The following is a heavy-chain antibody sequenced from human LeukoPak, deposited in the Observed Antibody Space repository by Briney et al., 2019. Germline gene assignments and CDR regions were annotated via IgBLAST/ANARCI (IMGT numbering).Heavy chain of an antibody. CDR2: MSPNSGNT. J-gene: IGHJ4*02. V-gene: IGHV1-8*01. CDR1: GYTFISCD. CDR3: ASGPPNWGFDY. Sequence: ASVKVSCKASGYTFISCDINWVRQATGQGLEWMGWMSPNSGNTGYAQKFQGRVTMTRDTSKSTAYMELSSLRSEDTAVYYCASGPPNWGFDYWGQGTLVTVSS. D-gene: IGHD7-27*01.